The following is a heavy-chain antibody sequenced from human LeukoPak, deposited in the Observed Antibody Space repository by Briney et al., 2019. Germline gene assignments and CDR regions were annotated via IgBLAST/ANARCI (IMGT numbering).Heavy chain of an antibody. Sequence: QPGGSLRLSCAASGFTFSSYGVHWVRQAPGKGLEWVAFIRYDGSNKYYADSVKGRFTISRDNSKNTLYLQMNSLRSDDTAVYYCASSKNYYGSGDDAFDIWGQGTMVTVSS. CDR1: GFTFSSYG. V-gene: IGHV3-30*02. CDR2: IRYDGSNK. D-gene: IGHD3-10*01. J-gene: IGHJ3*02. CDR3: ASSKNYYGSGDDAFDI.